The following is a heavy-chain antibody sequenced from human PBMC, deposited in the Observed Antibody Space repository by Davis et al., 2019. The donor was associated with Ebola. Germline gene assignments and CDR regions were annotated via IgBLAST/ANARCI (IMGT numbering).Heavy chain of an antibody. J-gene: IGHJ6*04. CDR3: AREIGATVTTDYYYYGMDV. CDR1: GYTFTSYY. Sequence: ASVKVSCKASGYTFTSYYMHWVRQAPGQGLEWMGIINPSSGSTSYAQKFQGRVTMTRDTSTSTVYMELSSLRSEDTAVYYCAREIGATVTTDYYYYGMDVWGKGTTVTVSS. CDR2: INPSSGST. V-gene: IGHV1-46*01. D-gene: IGHD4-17*01.